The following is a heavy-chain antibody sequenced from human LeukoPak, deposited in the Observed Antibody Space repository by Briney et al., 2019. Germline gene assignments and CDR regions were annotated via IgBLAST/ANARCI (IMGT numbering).Heavy chain of an antibody. CDR3: ARAGSGYSFPI. CDR1: GGSTSEYY. Sequence: SETLSLTCSVSGGSTSEYYWNWIRQPPGKGLEWMGYIYPSGSGNYNPSLESRVTMSVDTSKNQFSLKLSSVTAADTAVYYCARAGSGYSFPIWGQGTMVTVSS. J-gene: IGHJ3*02. D-gene: IGHD3-22*01. V-gene: IGHV4-59*01. CDR2: IYPSGSG.